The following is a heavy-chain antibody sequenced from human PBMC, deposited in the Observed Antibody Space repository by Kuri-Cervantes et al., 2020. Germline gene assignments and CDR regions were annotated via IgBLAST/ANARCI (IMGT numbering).Heavy chain of an antibody. J-gene: IGHJ6*02. CDR3: ARDLQQLIHYYYGMDV. V-gene: IGHV1-8*01. CDR2: INPNSGGT. D-gene: IGHD6-13*01. Sequence: ASVKVSCKASGYTFTSYDINWVRQATGQGLEWMGWINPNSGGTNYAQKFQGRVTITADKSTSTAYMELSSLRSEDTAVYYCARDLQQLIHYYYGMDVWGQGTTVTVSS. CDR1: GYTFTSYD.